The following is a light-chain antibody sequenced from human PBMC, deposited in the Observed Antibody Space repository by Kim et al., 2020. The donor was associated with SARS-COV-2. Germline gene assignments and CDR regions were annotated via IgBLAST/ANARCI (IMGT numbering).Light chain of an antibody. CDR2: DVT. CDR3: SSYRRDSSVV. V-gene: IGLV2-14*03. J-gene: IGLJ2*01. CDR1: NSDIGGYYY. Sequence: QSALTQPASVSGSPGQSITISCTGTNSDIGGYYYVSWYQQQPGKAPKLLIYDVTNRPSGVSNRFSGSKSENTASLTISGLQAEDEADYYCSSYRRDSSVVFGGGTQLTVL.